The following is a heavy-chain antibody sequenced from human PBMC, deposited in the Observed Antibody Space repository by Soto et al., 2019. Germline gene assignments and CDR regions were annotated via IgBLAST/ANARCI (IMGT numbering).Heavy chain of an antibody. Sequence: SETLSLTCAVYGGSFSGYYWSWIRQPPGKGLEWIGEINHSGSTNYNPSLKSRVTISVDTSKNQFSLKLSSVTAADTAVYYCLKDYGGNSDYYYYYGMDVWGQGTTVTVS. D-gene: IGHD4-17*01. CDR3: LKDYGGNSDYYYYYGMDV. J-gene: IGHJ6*02. V-gene: IGHV4-34*01. CDR2: INHSGST. CDR1: GGSFSGYY.